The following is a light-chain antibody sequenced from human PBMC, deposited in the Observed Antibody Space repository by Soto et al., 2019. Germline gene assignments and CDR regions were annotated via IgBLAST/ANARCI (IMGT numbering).Light chain of an antibody. V-gene: IGKV1-27*01. Sequence: DIQMTQSPSSLSASVGDRVTISCRASQDINNYLAWYQQKPGKAPKLLIYAASTLQSGVPSLFSGSGSGTAFTLTISSLQPEDVATYYCQRHNSAPPVTFGPGTKVD. CDR2: AAS. J-gene: IGKJ3*01. CDR1: QDINNY. CDR3: QRHNSAPPVT.